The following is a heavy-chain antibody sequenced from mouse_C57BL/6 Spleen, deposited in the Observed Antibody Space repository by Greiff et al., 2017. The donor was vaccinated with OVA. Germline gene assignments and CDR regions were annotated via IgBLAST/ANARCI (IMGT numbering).Heavy chain of an antibody. Sequence: QVHVKQSGPELVKPGASVKISCKASGYAFSSSWMNGVKPRPGKGLEGIGRLYPGDGDTNYNGKFKGTATLTADQSSSTAYMLLSILTSEDSSVYFCASPPFITTVVTMDYWGQGPSVTVSS. CDR2: LYPGDGDT. CDR1: GYAFSSSW. CDR3: ASPPFITTVVTMDY. J-gene: IGHJ4*01. D-gene: IGHD1-1*01. V-gene: IGHV1-82*01.